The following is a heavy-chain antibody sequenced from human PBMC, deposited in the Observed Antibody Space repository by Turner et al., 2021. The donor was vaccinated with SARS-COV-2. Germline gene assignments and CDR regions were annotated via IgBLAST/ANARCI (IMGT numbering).Heavy chain of an antibody. V-gene: IGHV1-2*02. CDR2: LNPDRSGT. D-gene: IGHD4-17*01. J-gene: IGHJ6*03. CDR1: GYALKDPY. CDR3: ARDSGDFNYYFYYFDL. Sequence: QAQLVQSGAEVKKPGASLKVSCKASGYALKDPYIHWWRQAPGQGLEGLGWLNPDRSGTKFAPKFQGRVSMTRDTSNNTAFLELSRLESDDTAIYYCARDSGDFNYYFYYFDLWGKGTTVTVSS.